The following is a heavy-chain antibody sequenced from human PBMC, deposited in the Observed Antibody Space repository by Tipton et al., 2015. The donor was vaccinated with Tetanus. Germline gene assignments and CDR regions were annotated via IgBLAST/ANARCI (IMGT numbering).Heavy chain of an antibody. J-gene: IGHJ4*02. CDR1: GGSFSDFY. CDR3: ARVACSSTSCYSHYFDY. CDR2: INHSGTA. D-gene: IGHD2-2*01. V-gene: IGHV4-34*01. Sequence: TLSLTCAVSGGSFSDFYWSWIRQSPGQGLVWIGEINHSGTANTNPSLKSRVNISLDRSENQISLMLTSVTAADTAVYYCARVACSSTSCYSHYFDYWGPGSLVTVSS.